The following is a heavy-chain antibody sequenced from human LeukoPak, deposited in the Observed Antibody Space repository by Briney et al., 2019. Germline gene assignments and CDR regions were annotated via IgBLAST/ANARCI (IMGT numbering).Heavy chain of an antibody. V-gene: IGHV3-7*01. CDR2: INPDGRDT. CDR3: TSWGDTTAEYFQR. J-gene: IGHJ1*01. CDR1: GFTFTNAW. Sequence: GGSLRLSCVDSGFTFTNAWMNWVRQAPGKGLEWVAHINPDGRDTYYVDSVKGRFTISRDNAQNSMYLQMNSLRVEDTAVYYCTSWGDTTAEYFQRWGQGTLVTVSS. D-gene: IGHD2-21*02.